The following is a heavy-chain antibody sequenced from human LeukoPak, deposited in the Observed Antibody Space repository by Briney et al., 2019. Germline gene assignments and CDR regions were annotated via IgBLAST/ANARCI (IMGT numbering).Heavy chain of an antibody. D-gene: IGHD4-11*01. Sequence: GGSLRLSCAASGFTVSSNYMSWVRQAPGKGLEWVSVIYSGGSTYYADSVKGRFTISRHNSKNTLYLQMNSLRAEDTAVYYCAITYSPIYYYYGMDVWGQGTTVTVSS. CDR1: GFTVSSNY. CDR3: AITYSPIYYYYGMDV. CDR2: IYSGGST. V-gene: IGHV3-53*04. J-gene: IGHJ6*02.